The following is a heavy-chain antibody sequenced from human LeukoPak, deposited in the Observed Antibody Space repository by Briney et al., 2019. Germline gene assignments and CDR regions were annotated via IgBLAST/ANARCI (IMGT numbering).Heavy chain of an antibody. D-gene: IGHD4-11*01. Sequence: ASVKVSCKASGYTSTSYGVSWVRQAPGQGLEWMGWIRVDNGNTKYAQKLQGRVTMTTDTSTSTAYMELRSLTSDDTAVYYCARDWGYSVDYWGQGTLVTVSS. V-gene: IGHV1-18*01. CDR1: GYTSTSYG. CDR2: IRVDNGNT. CDR3: ARDWGYSVDY. J-gene: IGHJ4*02.